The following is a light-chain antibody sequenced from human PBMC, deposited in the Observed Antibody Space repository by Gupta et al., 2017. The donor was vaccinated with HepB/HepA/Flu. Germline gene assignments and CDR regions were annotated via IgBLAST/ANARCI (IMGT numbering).Light chain of an antibody. CDR2: DVS. V-gene: IGLV2-11*01. Sequence: SARPHPRSWCWPPGRSVTIPCTGTSSDVGGYNYVSWYQQHPVKARKLMIYDVSKRPAGVPDRFSGSKSGNTASLTISGHQAEDAADYYHCSYAGSDTLVFGGGTKLTVL. CDR1: SSDVGGYNY. J-gene: IGLJ3*02. CDR3: CSYAGSDTLV.